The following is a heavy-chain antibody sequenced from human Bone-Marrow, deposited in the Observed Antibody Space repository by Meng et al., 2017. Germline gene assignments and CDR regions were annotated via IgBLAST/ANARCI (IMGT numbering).Heavy chain of an antibody. CDR1: GFTFGDYA. D-gene: IGHD3-10*01. V-gene: IGHV3-11*04. Sequence: GESLKISCTASGFTFGDYAMSWFRQAPGKGLEWLSYISDNGNDIRYADSVKGRFTISRDNAKNSLYLQMESLRVEDTAVYYCSREGTFFFDYWGQGTLVTVSS. CDR2: ISDNGNDI. J-gene: IGHJ4*02. CDR3: SREGTFFFDY.